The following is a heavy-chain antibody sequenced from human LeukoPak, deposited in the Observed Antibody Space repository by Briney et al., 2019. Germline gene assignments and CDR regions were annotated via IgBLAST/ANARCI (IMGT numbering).Heavy chain of an antibody. V-gene: IGHV1-69*13. CDR1: GYTFTSYG. D-gene: IGHD3-9*01. Sequence: VASVKVSCKASGYTFTSYGISWVRQAPGQGLEWMGGIIPIFGTANYAQKFQGRVTITADESTSTAYMELSSLRSEDTAVYYCARGDYDILTGYSILRYFYFDYWGQGTLVTVSS. CDR3: ARGDYDILTGYSILRYFYFDY. CDR2: IIPIFGTA. J-gene: IGHJ4*02.